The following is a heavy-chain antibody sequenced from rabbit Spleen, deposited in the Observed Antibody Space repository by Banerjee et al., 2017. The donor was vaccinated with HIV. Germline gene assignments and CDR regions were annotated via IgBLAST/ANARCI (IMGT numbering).Heavy chain of an antibody. CDR2: ISSSTSDT. CDR3: ARGTAYAYDGYGL. J-gene: IGHJ3*01. V-gene: IGHV1S45*01. Sequence: QEQLVESGGGLVQPGASLILTCTASGFSFSNGYWICWVRQAPGKGLEWIGCISSSTSDTYYASWAKGRFTISKTSSTTVTLQMTSLTAADTATYFCARGTAYAYDGYGLWGQGTLVTVS. D-gene: IGHD6-1*01. CDR1: GFSFSNGYW.